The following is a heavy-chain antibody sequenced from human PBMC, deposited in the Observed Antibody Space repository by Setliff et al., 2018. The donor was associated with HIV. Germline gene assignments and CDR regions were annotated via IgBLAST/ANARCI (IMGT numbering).Heavy chain of an antibody. CDR1: GGTFSTYV. D-gene: IGHD4-4*01. CDR2: MLPILGMG. CDR3: AGSAHSYSYMGYYYHTMDV. V-gene: IGHV1-69*10. Sequence: SVKVSCKTSGGTFSTYVITWVRQAPGQGLEWMGGMLPILGMGDFAQKFQGRVTITADASTRTAYMGLSSLTSGDTAVYYCAGSAHSYSYMGYYYHTMDVWGQGATVTVSS. J-gene: IGHJ6*02.